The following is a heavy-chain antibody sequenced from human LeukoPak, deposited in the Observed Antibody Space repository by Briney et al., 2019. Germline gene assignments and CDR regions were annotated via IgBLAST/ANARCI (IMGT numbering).Heavy chain of an antibody. V-gene: IGHV3-30*02. Sequence: GGSLRLSCAASGFTFSHYWMTWVRQAPGKGLEWVAFIRYDGSNKYYDDSVKDRFTISRDNSKSTLYLQMNSLRAEDTAVYYCAKGHCSGGSCYGSYFDYWGQGTLVTVSS. J-gene: IGHJ4*02. CDR1: GFTFSHYW. D-gene: IGHD2-15*01. CDR2: IRYDGSNK. CDR3: AKGHCSGGSCYGSYFDY.